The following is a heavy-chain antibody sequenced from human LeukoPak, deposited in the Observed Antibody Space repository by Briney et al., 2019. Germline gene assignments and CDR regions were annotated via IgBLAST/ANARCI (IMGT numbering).Heavy chain of an antibody. CDR2: IYPGDSDT. D-gene: IGHD3-10*01. J-gene: IGHJ6*02. Sequence: GELRKISGRGFGNSFTTYWSGWVAKIPGKGLDGMGIIYPGDSDTRYSPSFQGQVTISADKSISTAYLQWSSLKASDTAMYYCARPRVTDYGMDVWGQGTTVTVSS. V-gene: IGHV5-51*01. CDR3: ARPRVTDYGMDV. CDR1: GNSFTTYW.